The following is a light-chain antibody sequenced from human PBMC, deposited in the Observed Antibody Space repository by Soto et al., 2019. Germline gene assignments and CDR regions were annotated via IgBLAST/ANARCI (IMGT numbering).Light chain of an antibody. CDR3: QQCDTYSII. CDR1: QGFSSG. CDR2: DAS. Sequence: AIQLTQSPSSLSASVGDRVTITCRASQGFSSGLAWFQQKPGRAPKLLIYDASTLESGVPSRFSGSESGTDFTLTISGLQPVDFATYYCQQCDTYSIIFGQGTRLEIK. V-gene: IGKV1-13*02. J-gene: IGKJ5*01.